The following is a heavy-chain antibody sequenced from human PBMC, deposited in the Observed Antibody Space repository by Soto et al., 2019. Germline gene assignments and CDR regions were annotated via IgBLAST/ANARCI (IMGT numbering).Heavy chain of an antibody. J-gene: IGHJ6*02. CDR3: AKNGRLPYYYYGMDV. Sequence: QVQLVQSGGEVKKPGASVKVSCKTSGYTFTRYGISWVRQAPGQGLEWMGWISGYNGDTNYAQKFQDRVTMTIDTSTTTVYMELRSLTSDDTAVYYCAKNGRLPYYYYGMDVWGQGTTVTVSS. V-gene: IGHV1-18*01. CDR1: GYTFTRYG. D-gene: IGHD6-25*01. CDR2: ISGYNGDT.